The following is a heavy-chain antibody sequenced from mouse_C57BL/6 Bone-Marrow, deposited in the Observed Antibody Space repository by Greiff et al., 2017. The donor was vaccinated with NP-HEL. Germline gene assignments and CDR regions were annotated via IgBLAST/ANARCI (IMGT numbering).Heavy chain of an antibody. CDR1: GFTFSSYA. V-gene: IGHV5-4*01. CDR2: ISDGGSYT. J-gene: IGHJ3*01. D-gene: IGHD2-4*01. CDR3: AEDDYGAY. Sequence: EVQVVESGGGLVKPGGSLKLSCAASGFTFSSYAMSWVRQTPEKRLEWVATISDGGSYTYYPDNVKGRFTISRDNAKNNLYLQMSHLKSEDTAMYYCAEDDYGAYWGQGTLVTVSA.